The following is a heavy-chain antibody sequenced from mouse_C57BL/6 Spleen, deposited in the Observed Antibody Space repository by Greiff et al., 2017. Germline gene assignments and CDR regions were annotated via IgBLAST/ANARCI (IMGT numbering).Heavy chain of an antibody. CDR2: IDPETGGP. V-gene: IGHV1-15*01. J-gene: IGHJ4*01. D-gene: IGHD1-1*01. CDR1: GYTFTDYE. CDR3: NWPVYYYAMDY. Sequence: VQLQESGAELVRPGASVTLSCKASGYTFTDYEMHWVKQTPVHGLEWIGAIDPETGGPAYNQKFKGKAILTADKSSSSAYMELRSLTSEDSAVYYCNWPVYYYAMDYWGQGTSVTVSS.